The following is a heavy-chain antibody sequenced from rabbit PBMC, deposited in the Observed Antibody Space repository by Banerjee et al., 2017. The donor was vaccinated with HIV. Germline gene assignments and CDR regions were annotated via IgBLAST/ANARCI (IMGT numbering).Heavy chain of an antibody. D-gene: IGHD7-1*01. CDR2: IYTYSGST. CDR3: ARGGNTAGDGAAL. CDR1: GIDFSSYYY. V-gene: IGHV1S43*01. J-gene: IGHJ4*01. Sequence: QQHLEESGGGLVKPGGTLTLTCKASGIDFSSYYYMCWVRQAPGKGLDLIACIYTYSGSTYYANWAKGRSTITRSTSLNTVDLKMTSLTAADTATYFCARGGNTAGDGAALWGPGTLVTV.